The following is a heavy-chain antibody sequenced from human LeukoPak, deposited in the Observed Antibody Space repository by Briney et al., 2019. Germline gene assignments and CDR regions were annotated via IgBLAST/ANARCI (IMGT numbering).Heavy chain of an antibody. J-gene: IGHJ6*02. CDR1: GFTVSSNY. D-gene: IGHD3-3*01. Sequence: GGSLRLSCAASGFTVSSNYMSWVRQAPGKGLEWVSVIYSGGSTYYADSVKGRFTISGDNSKNTLYLQMNSLRAEDTAVYYCARDSFWSGYYDRYYYYGMDVWGQGTTVTVSS. CDR2: IYSGGST. V-gene: IGHV3-66*01. CDR3: ARDSFWSGYYDRYYYYGMDV.